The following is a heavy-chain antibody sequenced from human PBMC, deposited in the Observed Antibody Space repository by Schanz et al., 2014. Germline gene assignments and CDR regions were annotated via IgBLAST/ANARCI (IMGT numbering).Heavy chain of an antibody. D-gene: IGHD3-10*01. V-gene: IGHV3-53*04. Sequence: EVQLVESGGGLVKPGGSLRLSCAASGFTVSNSYIHWVRQAPGKGLEWVSTIYSSGSTYYADSVRGRFTISRDNSMNTVYLQMNSLRSDDAAVYYCARAQGVIRLYYGVDVWGQGTTVTVSS. J-gene: IGHJ6*02. CDR1: GFTVSNSY. CDR2: IYSSGST. CDR3: ARAQGVIRLYYGVDV.